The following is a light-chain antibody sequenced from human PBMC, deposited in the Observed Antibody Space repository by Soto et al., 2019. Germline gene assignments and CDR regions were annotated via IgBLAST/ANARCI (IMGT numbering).Light chain of an antibody. J-gene: IGLJ2*01. CDR2: EVT. CDR3: SSYAGSNNWV. Sequence: QSALTQPPSASGSPGQSVTISCTGTSNDIGTYKYVSWYQQHPGKAPKLMIYEVTKRPSGVPDRFSGSKSGSTASLTVSGLQPEDEADYYCSSYAGSNNWVFGGGTKVTVL. V-gene: IGLV2-8*01. CDR1: SNDIGTYKY.